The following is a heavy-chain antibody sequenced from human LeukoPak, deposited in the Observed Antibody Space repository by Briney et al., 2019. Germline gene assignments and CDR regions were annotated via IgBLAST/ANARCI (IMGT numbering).Heavy chain of an antibody. Sequence: PGGSLRLSCAASGFTFSSYGMHWVRQAPGKGLEWVAFIRYDGSNKYYADSVKGRFTISRDNSKNTLYLQMNSLRDEDTAVYCAKDFIAMSDWEPLGYWGQGILVTVSS. CDR2: IRYDGSNK. V-gene: IGHV3-30*02. D-gene: IGHD1-26*01. CDR1: GFTFSSYG. J-gene: IGHJ4*02. CDR3: AKDFIAMSDWEPLGY.